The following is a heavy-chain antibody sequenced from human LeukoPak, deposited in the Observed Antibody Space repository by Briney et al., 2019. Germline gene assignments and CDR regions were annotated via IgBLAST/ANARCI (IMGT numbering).Heavy chain of an antibody. V-gene: IGHV3-30*02. CDR1: GFTFSSYG. CDR3: AKDLWQQLVPSDY. Sequence: GRSLRLSCAASGFTFSSYGMHWVRQAPGKGLEWVAFIRYDGSNKYYADSVKGRFTISRDNSKNTLYLQMNSLRAEDTAVYYCAKDLWQQLVPSDYWGQGTLVTVSS. CDR2: IRYDGSNK. D-gene: IGHD6-6*01. J-gene: IGHJ4*02.